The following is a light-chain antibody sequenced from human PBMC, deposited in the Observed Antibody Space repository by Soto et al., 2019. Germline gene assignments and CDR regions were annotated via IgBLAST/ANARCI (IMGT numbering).Light chain of an antibody. J-gene: IGKJ1*01. Sequence: ELVLTQYPGTLSLSPGDRATISCRASKSVSTNYLAWYQRKPGQAPRLLIYGAYSRATDIPNRFSGSGSGTDFTLTITRLKAEDFAVYYCQQYGSSPPTFGQGTKVEIK. CDR2: GAY. V-gene: IGKV3-20*01. CDR3: QQYGSSPPT. CDR1: KSVSTNY.